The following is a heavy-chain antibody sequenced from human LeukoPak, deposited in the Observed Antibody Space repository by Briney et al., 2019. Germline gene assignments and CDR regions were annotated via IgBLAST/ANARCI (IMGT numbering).Heavy chain of an antibody. CDR2: INPNSGGT. CDR1: GYTFTGYY. CDR3: ARGKGYDFWSGFFSLFDF. J-gene: IGHJ4*02. Sequence: GASVTVSCTASGYTFTGYYMHWVRQAPGQGLEWMGWINPNSGGTNYAQKFQGRVTMTRDTSISTAYMELSRLRSDDTAVYYCARGKGYDFWSGFFSLFDFWGQGTLVTVSS. V-gene: IGHV1-2*02. D-gene: IGHD3-3*01.